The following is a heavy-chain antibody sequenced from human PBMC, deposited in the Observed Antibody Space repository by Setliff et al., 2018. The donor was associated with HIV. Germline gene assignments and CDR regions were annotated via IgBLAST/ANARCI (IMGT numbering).Heavy chain of an antibody. CDR2: IIPHFDAP. D-gene: IGHD4-17*01. Sequence: ASVKVSCKASGGTFTSSAISWVRQARGQGLEWMGAIIPHFDAPQYAQKFQGRVTITADQSTSTAYMELSGLTSEDTAVYYCARGERSYGGNFFDYWGQGTLVTV. J-gene: IGHJ4*02. CDR3: ARGERSYGGNFFDY. V-gene: IGHV1-69*13. CDR1: GGTFTSSA.